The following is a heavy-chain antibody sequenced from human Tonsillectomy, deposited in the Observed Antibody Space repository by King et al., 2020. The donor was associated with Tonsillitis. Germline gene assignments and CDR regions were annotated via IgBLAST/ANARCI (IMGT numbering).Heavy chain of an antibody. CDR1: GFTFSSYG. J-gene: IGHJ3*02. V-gene: IGHV3-30*18. CDR2: ITYAGSNK. CDR3: AQGLMVYAYRFDAFDI. Sequence: QLVQSGGGVVQPGRSLRLSCAASGFTFSSYGMHWVRQAPGKGLEWVAVITYAGSNKYYADSVKGRLTISRDNSKNTLYLQMNSLGAEETAVYYCAQGLMVYAYRFDAFDIWGQGTMVTVSS. D-gene: IGHD2-8*01.